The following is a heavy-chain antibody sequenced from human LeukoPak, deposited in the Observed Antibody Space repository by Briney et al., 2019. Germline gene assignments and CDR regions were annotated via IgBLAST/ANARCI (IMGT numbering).Heavy chain of an antibody. V-gene: IGHV4-59*12. CDR1: GGSISSYY. Sequence: SETLSLTCTVSGGSISSYYWSWIRQPPGKGLECIGYIYDSGSTYYNPSLESRVTISVDTSTNQSSLKLSSVTAADTAVYYCAREYYYDSSGYYFDYWGQGTLVTVSS. D-gene: IGHD3-22*01. CDR2: IYDSGST. J-gene: IGHJ4*02. CDR3: AREYYYDSSGYYFDY.